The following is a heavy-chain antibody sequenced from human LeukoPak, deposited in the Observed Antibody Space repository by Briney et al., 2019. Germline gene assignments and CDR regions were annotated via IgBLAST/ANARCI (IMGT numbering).Heavy chain of an antibody. V-gene: IGHV4-30-4*01. CDR2: IYYSGSP. D-gene: IGHD4-17*01. CDR1: GGSITNGDYF. Sequence: SETLSLTCNVSGGSITNGDYFWNWIRQPPGKGLEWIGYIYYSGSPYYNPSLNSRVIMSIDTSKNQFSLRLTSVTAADTAVYFCARSRRDYPYFDSWGQGTLVTVSS. J-gene: IGHJ4*02. CDR3: ARSRRDYPYFDS.